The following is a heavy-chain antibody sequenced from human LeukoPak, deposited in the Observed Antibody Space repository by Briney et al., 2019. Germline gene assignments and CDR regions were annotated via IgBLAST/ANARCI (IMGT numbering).Heavy chain of an antibody. Sequence: GGSLRLSCAASGFTFSSYGMHWVRQAPGKGLEGVAVIWYDGSNEYYADSVKGRFTISRDNSKNTLYLQMNSLRAEDTAVYYCARDGTRDYGDHYFDYWGQGTLVTVSS. V-gene: IGHV3-33*01. CDR1: GFTFSSYG. CDR2: IWYDGSNE. J-gene: IGHJ4*02. D-gene: IGHD4-17*01. CDR3: ARDGTRDYGDHYFDY.